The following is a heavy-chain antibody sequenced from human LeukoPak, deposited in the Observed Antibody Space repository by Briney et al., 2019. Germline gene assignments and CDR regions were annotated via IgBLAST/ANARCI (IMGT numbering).Heavy chain of an antibody. Sequence: GGSLRLSCAASGFTFSDYYMSWIRQAPGKGLEWVSYISSSGSTIYYADSVKGRFAISRDNAKNSLYLQMNSLRAEDTAVYYCARRYCSSTSCHFDYWGQGTLVTVSS. CDR2: ISSSGSTI. V-gene: IGHV3-11*04. D-gene: IGHD2-2*01. J-gene: IGHJ4*02. CDR3: ARRYCSSTSCHFDY. CDR1: GFTFSDYY.